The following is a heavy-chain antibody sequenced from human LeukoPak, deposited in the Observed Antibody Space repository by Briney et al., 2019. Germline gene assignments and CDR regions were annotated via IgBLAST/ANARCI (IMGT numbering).Heavy chain of an antibody. CDR3: ARSGSGYYRELDY. V-gene: IGHV4-34*01. Sequence: SETLSLTCAVYGGSFSGYYWSWIRQPPGKGLEWIGEINHSGSTNYNPSLKSRVTISVDTSKNQFSLKLSSVTAADTAVYYCARSGSGYYRELDYWGQGTLVTVSS. CDR1: GGSFSGYY. D-gene: IGHD3-22*01. CDR2: INHSGST. J-gene: IGHJ4*02.